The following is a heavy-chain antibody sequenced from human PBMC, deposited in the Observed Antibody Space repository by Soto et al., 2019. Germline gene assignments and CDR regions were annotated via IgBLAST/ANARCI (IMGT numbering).Heavy chain of an antibody. CDR3: ARSGGGHDAFDI. CDR2: INPSGGST. Sequence: AKVSCKASGYTFTSYYMHWVRQAPGQGLEWMGIINPSGGSTSYAQKFQGRVTMTRDTSTSTVYMELSSLRSEDTAVYYCARSGGGHDAFDIWGQGRMVTGSS. J-gene: IGHJ3*02. CDR1: GYTFTSYY. V-gene: IGHV1-46*03. D-gene: IGHD3-10*01.